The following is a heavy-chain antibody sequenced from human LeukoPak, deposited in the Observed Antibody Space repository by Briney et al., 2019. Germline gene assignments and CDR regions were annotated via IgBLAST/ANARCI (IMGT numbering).Heavy chain of an antibody. CDR3: ARWTVYYGMDV. D-gene: IGHD4-11*01. CDR1: GFTFSSYS. Sequence: PGRSLRLSCAASGFTFSSYSMNWARQAPGKGLEWVSYISSSSSTIYYADSVKGRFTISRDNAKNSLYLQMNSLRAEDTAVYYCARWTVYYGMDVWGQGTTVTVSS. J-gene: IGHJ6*02. V-gene: IGHV3-48*01. CDR2: ISSSSSTI.